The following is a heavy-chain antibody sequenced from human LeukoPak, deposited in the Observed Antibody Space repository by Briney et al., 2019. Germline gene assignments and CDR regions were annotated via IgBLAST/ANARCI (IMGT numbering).Heavy chain of an antibody. J-gene: IGHJ4*02. D-gene: IGHD1-26*01. Sequence: GGSLTLSCEASGFNFNNFVMSWVRQAPGRGLEWVSDVSSTGRDTYYADSVKGRFTISRDNSKNSLYLQMNSLRADDTAVYYCAKDLGRYRNNFFDYWGQGNLVTVSS. V-gene: IGHV3-23*01. CDR3: AKDLGRYRNNFFDY. CDR2: VSSTGRDT. CDR1: GFNFNNFV.